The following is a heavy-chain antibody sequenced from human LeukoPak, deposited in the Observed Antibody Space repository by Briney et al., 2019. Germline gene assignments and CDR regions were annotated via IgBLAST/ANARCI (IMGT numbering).Heavy chain of an antibody. CDR2: IDTDGSFT. CDR1: GFTFSSYS. Sequence: GGSLRLSCAASGFTFSSYSMNWVRQAPGKGLEWVSRIDTDGSFTSYADSVRGRFTISRDNAKNTLYLQMSSLRAEDTAVYYCIRGTVGAPGNDYWGQGTLVTVSS. D-gene: IGHD1-26*01. V-gene: IGHV3-74*01. J-gene: IGHJ4*02. CDR3: IRGTVGAPGNDY.